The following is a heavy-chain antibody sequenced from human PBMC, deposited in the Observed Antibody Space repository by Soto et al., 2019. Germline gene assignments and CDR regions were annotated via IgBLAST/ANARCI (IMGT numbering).Heavy chain of an antibody. D-gene: IGHD2-21*01. CDR2: IYYSGTT. J-gene: IGHJ5*02. Sequence: PSETLSLTCTVSCGYVSSGSYYWSWISQPPGKGLAGIGYIYYSGTTNYNPSLKSRVTISVDTSKNQFSLKLISVTAADTAVYYGARDLVVGGAINWFDPVCQGAVVPVSS. V-gene: IGHV4-61*01. CDR1: CGYVSSGSYY. CDR3: ARDLVVGGAINWFDP.